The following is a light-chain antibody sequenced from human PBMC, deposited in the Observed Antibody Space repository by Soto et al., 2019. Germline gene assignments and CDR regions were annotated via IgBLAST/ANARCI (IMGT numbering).Light chain of an antibody. J-gene: IGKJ4*01. CDR1: QGIGND. CDR3: LQDHNYPLS. CDR2: AAA. Sequence: AIPMAQSPSSLSASVGDRVTITCRASQGIGNDVGWFQQKPGKAPKLLIYAAATLQSGVPSRFSGSRSGTDFTLTISSLQPEDVATYYCLQDHNYPLSFGGGTKVELK. V-gene: IGKV1-6*02.